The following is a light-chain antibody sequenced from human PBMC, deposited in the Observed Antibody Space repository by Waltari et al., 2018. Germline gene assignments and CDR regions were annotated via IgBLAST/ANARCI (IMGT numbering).Light chain of an antibody. J-gene: IGLJ2*01. CDR3: SSYISSDTLEL. V-gene: IGLV2-14*03. CDR2: DVS. Sequence: HSALTQPASVSGSPGQSITISCTGTSSDVGGYNYVPWYQQPPGKAPKLMIFDVSYRPSGISNRFSGSKSGNTASLTISGLQAEDEADYYCSSYISSDTLELFGGGTSLTVL. CDR1: SSDVGGYNY.